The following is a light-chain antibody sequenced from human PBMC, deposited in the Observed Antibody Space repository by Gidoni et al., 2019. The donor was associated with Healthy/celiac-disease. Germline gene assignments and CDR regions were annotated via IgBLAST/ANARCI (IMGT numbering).Light chain of an antibody. J-gene: IGLJ3*02. CDR3: CSYAGSYTFWV. Sequence: QSALTQPRPVSGSPGQPVTISCTGTSSDVGGYNYVPWYQQHPGKAPKLMIYDVSKRPSGVPDRFSGSKSGNTASLTISGLQAEDEADYYCCSYAGSYTFWVFGGGTKLTVL. CDR1: SSDVGGYNY. V-gene: IGLV2-11*01. CDR2: DVS.